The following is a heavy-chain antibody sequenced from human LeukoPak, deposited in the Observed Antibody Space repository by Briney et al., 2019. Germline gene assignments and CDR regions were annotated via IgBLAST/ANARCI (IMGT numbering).Heavy chain of an antibody. CDR2: IYNSGST. J-gene: IGHJ4*02. Sequence: SETLSLTCTVSGGSVSSGYWNWIRQPPGKGLEWIGYIYNSGSTIYNPSLKSRVTMSVDTSKNQFSLKLRSVTAADTAVYYCARSYSGTNHPFDFWGQGTLVTVSS. D-gene: IGHD5-12*01. V-gene: IGHV4-59*02. CDR1: GGSVSSGY. CDR3: ARSYSGTNHPFDF.